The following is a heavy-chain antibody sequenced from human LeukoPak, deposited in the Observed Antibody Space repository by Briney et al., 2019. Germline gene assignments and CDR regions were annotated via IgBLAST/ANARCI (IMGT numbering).Heavy chain of an antibody. D-gene: IGHD6-19*01. CDR2: ISSSSSYI. J-gene: IGHJ5*02. CDR1: GFTFSSYS. V-gene: IGHV3-21*01. Sequence: GGSLRLSCAASGFTFSSYSMNWVSQAPGKGLEWDSSISSSSSYIYYADSVKGRFTISRDNAKNSLFLQVNSLRAGDTAVYYCARVGYSSGWYGWFDPWGQGTLVTVSS. CDR3: ARVGYSSGWYGWFDP.